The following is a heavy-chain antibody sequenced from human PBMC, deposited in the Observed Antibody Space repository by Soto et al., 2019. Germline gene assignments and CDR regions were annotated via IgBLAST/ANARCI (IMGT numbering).Heavy chain of an antibody. CDR2: ISPYNGTT. J-gene: IGHJ6*02. V-gene: IGHV1-18*01. CDR1: G. D-gene: IGHD1-1*01. Sequence: GRWWARQEKRKGLEWMGWISPYNGTTKYAEKFQGEMTMTTDTATSTAYMDLRSLRSDDTAVYYCARDGERDTGLNFYYYLHGMDAWGQGTSVTVSS. CDR3: ARDGERDTGLNFYYYLHGMDA.